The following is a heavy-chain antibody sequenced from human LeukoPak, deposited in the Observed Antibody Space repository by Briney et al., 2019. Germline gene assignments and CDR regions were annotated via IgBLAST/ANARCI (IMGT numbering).Heavy chain of an antibody. CDR3: ARTYSSGWYSPPREFDL. D-gene: IGHD6-19*01. J-gene: IGHJ2*01. Sequence: SETLSLTCTVSGGSISSYYWSWIRQPPGKGLEWIGYIYYSGSTNYNPSLKSRVTISVDTSKNQFSLKLSSVTAADTAVYYRARTYSSGWYSPPREFDLWGRGTLVTVSS. CDR1: GGSISSYY. V-gene: IGHV4-59*08. CDR2: IYYSGST.